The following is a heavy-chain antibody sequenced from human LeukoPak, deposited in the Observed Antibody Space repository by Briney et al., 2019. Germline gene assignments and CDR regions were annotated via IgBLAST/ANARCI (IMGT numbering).Heavy chain of an antibody. D-gene: IGHD1-26*01. V-gene: IGHV4-59*01. CDR1: GGSISSYY. CDR2: IYYSGST. Sequence: SETLSLTCTVSGGSISSYYWSWIRQPPGKGLEWIGYIYYSGSTNYNPSLKSRVTISVDTSKNQFSLTLSSVTAADTAVYYCARDPGVVGVWYYYYGMDVWGQGTTVTVSS. CDR3: ARDPGVVGVWYYYYGMDV. J-gene: IGHJ6*02.